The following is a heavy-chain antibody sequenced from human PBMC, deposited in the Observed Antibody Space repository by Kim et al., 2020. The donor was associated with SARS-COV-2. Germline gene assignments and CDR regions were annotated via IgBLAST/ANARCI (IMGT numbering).Heavy chain of an antibody. CDR1: GYSISSGYY. D-gene: IGHD3-16*01. CDR3: ASSGRLFRSYDDAFDI. Sequence: SETLSLTCTVSGYSISSGYYWGWIRQPPGTGLEWIGSIYHSGSTYYNPSLKSRVTISVDTSKNQFSLKLSSVTAADTAVYYCASSGRLFRSYDDAFDIWGQGTMVTVSS. CDR2: IYHSGST. V-gene: IGHV4-38-2*02. J-gene: IGHJ3*02.